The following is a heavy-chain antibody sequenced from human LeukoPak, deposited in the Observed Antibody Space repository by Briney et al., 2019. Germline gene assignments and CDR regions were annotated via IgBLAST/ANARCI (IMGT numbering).Heavy chain of an antibody. CDR2: IYSGGST. Sequence: GGSLRLSCAASGFTVSSNYVSWVRQAPGKGLEWVSAIYSGGSTYYADSVKGRFTISRDNSKNTLYLQMNSLRAEDTAVYYCARGSYSYGYGLGYWGQGTLVTVSS. D-gene: IGHD5-18*01. CDR1: GFTVSSNY. V-gene: IGHV3-53*01. J-gene: IGHJ4*02. CDR3: ARGSYSYGYGLGY.